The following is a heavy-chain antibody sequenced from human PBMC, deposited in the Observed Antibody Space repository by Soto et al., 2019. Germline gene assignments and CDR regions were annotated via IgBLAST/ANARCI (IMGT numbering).Heavy chain of an antibody. CDR2: INHSGST. Sequence: PSETLSLTCAVYGGSFSGYYWSWIRQPPGKGLEWIGEINHSGSTNYNPSLKSRVTISVDTSKNQFSLKLSSVTAADTAVYYCARCFNWGFHYYYFMYVCGKGSTVTVSS. CDR1: GGSFSGYY. V-gene: IGHV4-34*01. J-gene: IGHJ6*03. CDR3: ARCFNWGFHYYYFMYV. D-gene: IGHD7-27*01.